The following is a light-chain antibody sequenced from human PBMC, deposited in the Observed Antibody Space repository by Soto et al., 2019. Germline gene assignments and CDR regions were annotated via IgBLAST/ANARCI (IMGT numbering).Light chain of an antibody. CDR2: GAS. J-gene: IGKJ4*01. CDR1: QNIGRF. Sequence: DIQMIQSPSSLSASVGDRVTITCRASQNIGRFLNWYQQKPGKAPNLLIFGASNLQSGVPSRFSGSGSGTDFTLTINNLQPEDFGTYYCQQGYSIPLTFAGGTKVEIK. V-gene: IGKV1-39*01. CDR3: QQGYSIPLT.